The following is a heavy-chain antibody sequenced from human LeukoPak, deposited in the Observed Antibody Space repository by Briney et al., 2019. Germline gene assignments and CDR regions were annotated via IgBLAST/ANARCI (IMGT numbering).Heavy chain of an antibody. D-gene: IGHD6-13*01. Sequence: GRSLRLSCAASGFTFDDYAMHWVRQAPGKGLEWVSGISWNSGSIGYADSVKGRFTISRDNAKNSLYLQMNSLRAEDTALYYCAKECIAAAGSRQDGMDVWGQGTTVTVSS. V-gene: IGHV3-9*01. CDR2: ISWNSGSI. CDR1: GFTFDDYA. J-gene: IGHJ6*02. CDR3: AKECIAAAGSRQDGMDV.